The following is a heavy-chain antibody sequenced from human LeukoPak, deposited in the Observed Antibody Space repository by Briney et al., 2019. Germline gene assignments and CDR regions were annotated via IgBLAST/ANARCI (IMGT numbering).Heavy chain of an antibody. V-gene: IGHV3-66*01. CDR1: GITVSTNH. Sequence: GGSLRLSCAASGITVSTNHMSWVRQAPGKGLEWVSVIYSGGSTYYADSVKGRFTISRDNSKNTLYFQMNRLRAEDTAVYYCARELEDAIDGYYFDYWGQGTLVTVSS. CDR2: IYSGGST. J-gene: IGHJ4*02. CDR3: ARELEDAIDGYYFDY. D-gene: IGHD2-2*01.